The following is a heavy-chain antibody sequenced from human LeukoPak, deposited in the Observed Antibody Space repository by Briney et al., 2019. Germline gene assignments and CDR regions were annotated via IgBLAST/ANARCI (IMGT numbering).Heavy chain of an antibody. D-gene: IGHD6-25*01. CDR1: GFPFSDHH. V-gene: IGHV3-72*01. CDR3: ARVSLVAAGDYYYYVDV. CDR2: SRNKVNSYTT. J-gene: IGHJ6*03. Sequence: PGGSLRLSCAASGFPFSDHHMGWVRQAPGKGLEWVGRSRNKVNSYTTEYAASVKGRFSISRDVSKNLLYLQMNSLKTEDTAVYFCARVSLVAAGDYYYYVDVWGTGTTVTVSS.